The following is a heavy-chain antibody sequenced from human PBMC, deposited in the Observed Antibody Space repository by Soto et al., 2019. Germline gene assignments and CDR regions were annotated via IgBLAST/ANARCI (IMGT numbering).Heavy chain of an antibody. D-gene: IGHD3-10*01. J-gene: IGHJ4*02. CDR3: ARWFTYGNFDYFDY. Sequence: GGSLRLSCAASGFTFSSYWMHWFRQAPGKGLVWVSRINTDGSNTAYADSVKGRFTISRDNAKNTLYLQVSGLRAEATAVYYCARWFTYGNFDYFDYWGQGTQVTVSS. V-gene: IGHV3-74*01. CDR1: GFTFSSYW. CDR2: INTDGSNT.